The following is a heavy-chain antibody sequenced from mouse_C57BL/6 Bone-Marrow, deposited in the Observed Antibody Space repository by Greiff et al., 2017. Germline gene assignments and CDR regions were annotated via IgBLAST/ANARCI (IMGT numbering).Heavy chain of an antibody. J-gene: IGHJ2*01. CDR2: IDPSDSYT. CDR1: GYTFTSYW. V-gene: IGHV1-50*01. CDR3: ARDAY. Sequence: VQLQQPGAELVKPGASVKLSCKASGYTFTSYWMQWVKQRPGQGLEWIGEIDPSDSYTNYNQKFKGKATLTVDTSSSTAYMQLSSLTSEDSAVYYCARDAYWGKGTTLTVSS.